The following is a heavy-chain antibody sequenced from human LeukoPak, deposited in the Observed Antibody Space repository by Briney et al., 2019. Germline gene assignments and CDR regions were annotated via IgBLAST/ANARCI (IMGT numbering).Heavy chain of an antibody. Sequence: GGSLRLSCAVSGFTFSNYWMNWVRQAPGKGLEWVANIEQDGSEKYYVDSVKGRFTISRDNAKSSLYLQMNSLRAEDTAVYYCARFLTVAVVPQRVDCWGQGTLVTVSS. D-gene: IGHD4-23*01. J-gene: IGHJ4*02. CDR1: GFTFSNYW. V-gene: IGHV3-7*02. CDR2: IEQDGSEK. CDR3: ARFLTVAVVPQRVDC.